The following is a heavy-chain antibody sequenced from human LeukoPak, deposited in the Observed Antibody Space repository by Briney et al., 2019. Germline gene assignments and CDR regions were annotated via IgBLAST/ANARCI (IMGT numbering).Heavy chain of an antibody. D-gene: IGHD3-16*01. V-gene: IGHV3-23*01. CDR1: GFTFSGHA. CDR2: ITTSSDT. Sequence: QPGGSLRLSCATSGFTFSGHAMAWVRQTPGKGLQWVSGITTSSDTYYADSVKGRFTISRDNPMNTLYLQMNGLRPDDTAVYYCARSLIPGRWYFDLWGRGTLVTVSS. CDR3: ARSLIPGRWYFDL. J-gene: IGHJ2*01.